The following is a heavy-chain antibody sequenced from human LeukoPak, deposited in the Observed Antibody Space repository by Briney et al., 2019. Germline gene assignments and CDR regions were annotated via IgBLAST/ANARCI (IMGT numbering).Heavy chain of an antibody. CDR2: ISGSGGST. V-gene: IGHV3-23*01. J-gene: IGHJ4*02. CDR3: AKDEGGLRGYSGYDTAHYFDY. CDR1: GFTFSNYA. Sequence: GGSLRLSCAASGFTFSNYAMSWVRQAPGKGLEWVSAISGSGGSTYYADSVKGRFTISRDNSKNTVYLQMNSLRGEDTAVYYCAKDEGGLRGYSGYDTAHYFDYWGQGTLVTVSS. D-gene: IGHD5-12*01.